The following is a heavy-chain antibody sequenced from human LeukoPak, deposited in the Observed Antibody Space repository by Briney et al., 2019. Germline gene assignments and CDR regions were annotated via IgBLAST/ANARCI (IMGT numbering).Heavy chain of an antibody. J-gene: IGHJ4*02. CDR3: VRSLERFGTRDY. Sequence: GGSLRLCCAASEFIFGAYWMTWVRQAPGKGLEWVANINQAGSEKYYMDSVKGRFTISRDNAKKSLFLQMNSLTAEDTGLYYCVRSLERFGTRDYWGQGTLVTVSS. V-gene: IGHV3-7*01. CDR2: INQAGSEK. D-gene: IGHD3-10*01. CDR1: EFIFGAYW.